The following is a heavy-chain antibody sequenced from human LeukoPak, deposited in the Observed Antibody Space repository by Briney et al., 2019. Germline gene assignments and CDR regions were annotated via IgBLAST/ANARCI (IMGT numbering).Heavy chain of an antibody. CDR3: ARALSGYDAFDI. D-gene: IGHD3-22*01. CDR2: IKQDGSEK. V-gene: IGHV3-7*01. J-gene: IGHJ3*02. Sequence: GGSLRLSCAASGFTFSSYWKSWVRQAPGKGLEWVANIKQDGSEKYYVDSVKGRFTISRDNAKNSLYLQMNSLRAEDTAVYYCARALSGYDAFDIWGQGTMVTVSS. CDR1: GFTFSSYW.